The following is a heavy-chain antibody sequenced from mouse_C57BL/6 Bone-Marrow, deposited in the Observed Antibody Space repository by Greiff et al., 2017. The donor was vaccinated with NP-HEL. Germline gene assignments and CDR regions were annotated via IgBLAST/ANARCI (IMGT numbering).Heavy chain of an antibody. D-gene: IGHD1-1*01. V-gene: IGHV1-55*01. CDR1: GYTFTSYW. CDR2: IYPGSGST. Sequence: VQLQQPGAELVKPGASVKMSCKASGYTFTSYWITWVKQRPGQGLEWIGDIYPGSGSTNYNEKFKSKATLTVDTSSSTAYMQLSSLTSEDSAVYYCARRNYYGSSYLDWYFDVWGTGTTVTVSS. CDR3: ARRNYYGSSYLDWYFDV. J-gene: IGHJ1*03.